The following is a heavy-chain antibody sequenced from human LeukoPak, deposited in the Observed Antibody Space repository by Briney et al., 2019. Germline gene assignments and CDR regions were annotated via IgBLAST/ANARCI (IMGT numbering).Heavy chain of an antibody. Sequence: SETLSLTCTVSGGSVSSGSYYWSWIRQPPGKGLEWIGYIYYSGSTNYNPSLKSRVTISVDTSKNQFSLKLSSVTAADTAVYYCARDGARIGYYYGDNWFDPWGQGTPVTVSS. J-gene: IGHJ5*02. V-gene: IGHV4-61*01. D-gene: IGHD3-10*01. CDR3: ARDGARIGYYYGDNWFDP. CDR1: GGSVSSGSYY. CDR2: IYYSGST.